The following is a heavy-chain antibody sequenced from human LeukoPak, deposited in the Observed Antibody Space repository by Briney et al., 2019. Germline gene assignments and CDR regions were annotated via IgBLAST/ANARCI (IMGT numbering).Heavy chain of an antibody. CDR1: GFTFSSYS. D-gene: IGHD3-9*01. V-gene: IGHV3-21*01. Sequence: RGSLRLSCAASGFTFSSYSMNWVRQAPGKGLEWVSSISSSSSYIYYVDSVKGRFTISRDNAKNSLYLQMNSLRAEDTAVYYCASLRNDILTGYYIHYWGQGTLVTVSS. CDR3: ASLRNDILTGYYIHY. CDR2: ISSSSSYI. J-gene: IGHJ4*02.